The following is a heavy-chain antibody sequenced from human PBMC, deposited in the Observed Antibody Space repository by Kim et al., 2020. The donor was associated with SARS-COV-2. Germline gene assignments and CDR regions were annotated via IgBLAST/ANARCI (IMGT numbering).Heavy chain of an antibody. J-gene: IGHJ4*02. CDR2: INAGSGST. CDR3: ARIVLDCSENSCYGYYFDY. V-gene: IGHV1-3*01. CDR1: GYTFTTYS. Sequence: ASVKVSCKASGYTFTTYSMHWVRQAPGQGLEWMGWINAGSGSTKYSQKFQGRVTFTRDTSASTAYMELSSLRSEDTAVYYCARIVLDCSENSCYGYYFDYWRQGTLVTVSS. D-gene: IGHD5-12*01.